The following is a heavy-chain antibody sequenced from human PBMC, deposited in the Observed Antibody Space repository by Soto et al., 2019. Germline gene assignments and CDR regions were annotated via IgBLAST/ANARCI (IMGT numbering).Heavy chain of an antibody. D-gene: IGHD3-10*01. CDR1: GGSIGGCNYF. V-gene: IGHV4-39*01. CDR3: TRRRFGVRGVTTMDV. J-gene: IGHJ6*02. CDR2: IYSSWST. Sequence: SETLSLTCTVSGGSIGGCNYFWGWIRPSPGTGLEWLGTIYSSWSTYYNPSLKSRITMSLDTSKNQFSLTPGSVTAADTAVYYCTRRRFGVRGVTTMDVWGPGTTVTVSS.